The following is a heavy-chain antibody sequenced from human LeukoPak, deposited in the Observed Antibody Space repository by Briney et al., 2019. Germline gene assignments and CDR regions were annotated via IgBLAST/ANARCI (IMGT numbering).Heavy chain of an antibody. D-gene: IGHD4-11*01. CDR2: IWYDGSNK. J-gene: IGHJ4*02. CDR1: GFTFSNYG. CDR3: ARSGGLQKFDY. Sequence: LPGGSLRLSCAASGFTFSNYGMHWVRQAPGKGLEWVAVIWYDGSNKYYADSVKGRFTISRDNSKNTLYLLMNSLRAEDTAVYYCARSGGLQKFDYWGQGTLVTVSS. V-gene: IGHV3-33*01.